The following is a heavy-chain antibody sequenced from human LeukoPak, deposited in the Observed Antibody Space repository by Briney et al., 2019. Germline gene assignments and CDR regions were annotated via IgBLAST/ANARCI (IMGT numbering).Heavy chain of an antibody. Sequence: GASVKVSCKVSGYTLTELSMHWVRQAPGQGLEWMGIINPSGGSTSYAQKFQGRVTMTRDMSTSTVYMELSSLRSEDTAVYYCARAGCSSNSCYAAAFDIWGQGTMVTVSS. CDR3: ARAGCSSNSCYAAAFDI. V-gene: IGHV1-46*01. D-gene: IGHD2-2*01. J-gene: IGHJ3*02. CDR1: GYTLTELS. CDR2: INPSGGST.